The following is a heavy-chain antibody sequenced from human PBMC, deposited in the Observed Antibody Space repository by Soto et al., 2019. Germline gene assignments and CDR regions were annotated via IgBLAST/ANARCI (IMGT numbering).Heavy chain of an antibody. J-gene: IGHJ1*01. Sequence: SETLSLTCAVYGGSFSGYYWTWIRQPPGKGLEWIGEITHGGSTRYNPSLQGRVTISVDTSKNQFSLSLSSMTAADTAVYYCARVREGYSYGFQYWGQGTLVTVSS. CDR3: ARVREGYSYGFQY. D-gene: IGHD5-18*01. CDR1: GGSFSGYY. CDR2: ITHGGST. V-gene: IGHV4-34*01.